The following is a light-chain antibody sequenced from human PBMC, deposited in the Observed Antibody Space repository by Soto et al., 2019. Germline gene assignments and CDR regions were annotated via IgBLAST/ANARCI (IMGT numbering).Light chain of an antibody. Sequence: DIQMTQSPSSLSASVGDRVTITCRASQSISNYLNRYQQKPGKAPKFLIYAASSLQSGDPARFSGSGSGTDFTLTIGSLQPEHFATYYWQQSYSTPLSFGGGTKVEIK. J-gene: IGKJ4*01. V-gene: IGKV1-39*01. CDR3: QQSYSTPLS. CDR1: QSISNY. CDR2: AAS.